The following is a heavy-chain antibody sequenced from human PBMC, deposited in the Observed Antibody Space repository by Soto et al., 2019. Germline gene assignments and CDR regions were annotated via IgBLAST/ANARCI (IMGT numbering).Heavy chain of an antibody. CDR3: ARDRGYSSYDY. J-gene: IGHJ4*02. Sequence: EVQLVESGGGLVQPGGSLRLSCAASGFTFSSSWMNWVRQAPGKGLEWVAGIKEDGSEKYYVDIVKGRFTISSDNVENSLYLQMNSLRGEDSAVYFCARDRGYSSYDYWGLGTLVTVSS. CDR1: GFTFSSSW. D-gene: IGHD5-18*01. CDR2: IKEDGSEK. V-gene: IGHV3-7*01.